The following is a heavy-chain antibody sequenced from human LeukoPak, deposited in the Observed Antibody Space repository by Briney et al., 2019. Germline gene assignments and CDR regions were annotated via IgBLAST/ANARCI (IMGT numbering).Heavy chain of an antibody. CDR1: GGSISSYY. D-gene: IGHD3-9*01. V-gene: IGHV4-59*01. CDR2: IYYSGST. Sequence: SETLSLTCTVSGGSISSYYWSWVRQPPGKGLEWIGYIYYSGSTNYNPSLKSRVTISVDTSKNQFSLKLSSVTAADTAVYYCARSHYYDILTGYYRDWFDPWGQGTLVTVSS. J-gene: IGHJ5*02. CDR3: ARSHYYDILTGYYRDWFDP.